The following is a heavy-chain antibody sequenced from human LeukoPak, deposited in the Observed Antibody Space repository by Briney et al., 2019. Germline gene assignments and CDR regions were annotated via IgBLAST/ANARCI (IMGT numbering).Heavy chain of an antibody. V-gene: IGHV3-48*01. Sequence: PGGSLRLSCAASGFTFSTYSMNWVRQAPGQGLAWVSYICSGSSTKYSADSVKGRFTISRDNAKNSLYLQMNSLRAEDTAVYYCARENDYGGNFRYGYFDYWGQGTLVTVSS. CDR2: ICSGSSTK. CDR3: ARENDYGGNFRYGYFDY. D-gene: IGHD4-23*01. CDR1: GFTFSTYS. J-gene: IGHJ4*02.